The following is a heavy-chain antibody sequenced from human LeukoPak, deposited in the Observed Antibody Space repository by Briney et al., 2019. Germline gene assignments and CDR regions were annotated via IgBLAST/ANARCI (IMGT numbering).Heavy chain of an antibody. CDR2: FTGSGGST. CDR3: VNLVVREPHRY. CDR1: GFTFSSYG. J-gene: IGHJ4*02. V-gene: IGHV3-23*01. Sequence: PGGSLRLSCAASGFTFSSYGMSWVRQAPVKGLEWVSSFTGSGGSTYYADSVKGRFTISRDNSKNTLYLQLNSLRAEDTAVYYCVNLVVREPHRYWGQGTLVTVSS. D-gene: IGHD3-10*01.